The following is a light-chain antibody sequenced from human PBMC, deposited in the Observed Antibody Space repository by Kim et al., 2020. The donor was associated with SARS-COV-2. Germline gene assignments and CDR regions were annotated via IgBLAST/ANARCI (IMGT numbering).Light chain of an antibody. Sequence: GQSITISCTGTRSDVGGYNFVSWYQQHPGKAPKLMIYDVTNRPSGVSDRFSGSKSGNTASLTISGLQAEDEADYYCLSYTGTNVYVFGTGTQLTVL. V-gene: IGLV2-14*03. J-gene: IGLJ1*01. CDR3: LSYTGTNVYV. CDR2: DVT. CDR1: RSDVGGYNF.